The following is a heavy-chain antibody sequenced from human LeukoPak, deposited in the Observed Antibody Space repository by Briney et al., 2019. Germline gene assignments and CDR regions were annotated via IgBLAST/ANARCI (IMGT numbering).Heavy chain of an antibody. V-gene: IGHV4-59*01. J-gene: IGHJ6*03. Sequence: SETLSLTCTVSGGSISSYYWSWIRQPPGKGLEWIGYIYYSGSTNYNPSLKSRVTISVDTSKNQFSLKLSSVTAADTAVYYCGRSRVGYSSGCYYYYMDVWGKGTTVTISS. CDR2: IYYSGST. CDR1: GGSISSYY. D-gene: IGHD6-19*01. CDR3: GRSRVGYSSGCYYYYMDV.